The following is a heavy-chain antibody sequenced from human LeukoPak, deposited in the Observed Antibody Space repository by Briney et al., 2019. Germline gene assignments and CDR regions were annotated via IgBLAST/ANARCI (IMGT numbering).Heavy chain of an antibody. J-gene: IGHJ6*02. CDR2: MNTNTGKA. V-gene: IGHV7-4-1*02. Sequence: ASVKVSCKPSGYDFSIYTLNWVRQVPGQGPERMGWMNTNTGKATYAQDFRGRFVFSFDSSVSTAYLEITSLQAADTAVYYCAREEGGLDAWGQGTTVIVSS. CDR1: GYDFSIYT. CDR3: AREEGGLDA.